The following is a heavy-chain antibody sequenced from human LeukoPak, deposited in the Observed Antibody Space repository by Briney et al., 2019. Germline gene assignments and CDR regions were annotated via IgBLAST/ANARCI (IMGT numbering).Heavy chain of an antibody. CDR1: GGSISSYY. D-gene: IGHD3-10*01. Sequence: SETLSLTCTVSGGSISSYYWSWIRQPAGKGLEWIGRIYTSGSTNYNPSLKSRVTMSVDTSKNQFSLKLSSVTAADTAVYYCAREGYYGSGSYYKRYYYYYMDVWGKGTTVTISS. CDR2: IYTSGST. CDR3: AREGYYGSGSYYKRYYYYYMDV. V-gene: IGHV4-4*07. J-gene: IGHJ6*03.